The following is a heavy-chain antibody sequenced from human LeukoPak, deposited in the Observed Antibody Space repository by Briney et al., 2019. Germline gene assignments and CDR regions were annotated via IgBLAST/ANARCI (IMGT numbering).Heavy chain of an antibody. V-gene: IGHV4-39*07. CDR3: ASIVGATAVYYYYMDV. J-gene: IGHJ6*03. D-gene: IGHD1-26*01. CDR1: GGSISSSSYY. Sequence: SETLSLTCTVSGGSISSSSYYWGWIRQPPGKGLEWIGSIYYSGSTYYNPSLKSRVTISVDTSKNQFSLKLGSVTAADTAVYYCASIVGATAVYYYYMDVWGKGTTVTVSS. CDR2: IYYSGST.